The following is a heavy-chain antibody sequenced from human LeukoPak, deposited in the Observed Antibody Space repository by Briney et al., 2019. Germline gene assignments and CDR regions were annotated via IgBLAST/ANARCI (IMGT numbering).Heavy chain of an antibody. Sequence: GGTLRLSCAASGFTFSSYGMSWVRQAPGKGLEWVSAIRGTGTSTYYADSVKGRFTISRNNSKNTLYLQMNSLRAEDTAVYYCAKVTYGSGTYGAFDYWGQGTLVTVSS. CDR2: IRGTGTST. D-gene: IGHD3-10*01. J-gene: IGHJ4*02. CDR1: GFTFSSYG. CDR3: AKVTYGSGTYGAFDY. V-gene: IGHV3-23*01.